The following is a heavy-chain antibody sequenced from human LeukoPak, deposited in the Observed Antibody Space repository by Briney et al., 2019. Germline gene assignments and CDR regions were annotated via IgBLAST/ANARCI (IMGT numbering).Heavy chain of an antibody. D-gene: IGHD6-19*01. V-gene: IGHV4-4*09. Sequence: SETLSLTCTVSGGSISSYYWSWIRQPPGKGLEWIGNIYTSGNTNYNPSLKSRVAISVDTSKNQFSLKLNSVTAADTAVYYCARPYSSGWSGAFDIWGQGTMVTVSS. CDR3: ARPYSSGWSGAFDI. CDR2: IYTSGNT. CDR1: GGSISSYY. J-gene: IGHJ3*02.